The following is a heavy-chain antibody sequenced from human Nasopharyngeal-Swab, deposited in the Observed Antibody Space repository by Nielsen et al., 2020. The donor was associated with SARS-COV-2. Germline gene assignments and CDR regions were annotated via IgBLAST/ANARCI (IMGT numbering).Heavy chain of an antibody. J-gene: IGHJ6*02. CDR3: ARDKGTIFGVVTSSYYYGMDV. V-gene: IGHV3-7*01. CDR2: IKQDGSEK. Sequence: PCAASGFIFRSYWMSRVRQAPGKGPEWVANIKQDGSEKYYVDSVKGRFTISRDNAKNSLYLQMNSLRAEDTAVYYCARDKGTIFGVVTSSYYYGMDVWGQGTTVTVSS. CDR1: GFIFRSYW. D-gene: IGHD3-3*01.